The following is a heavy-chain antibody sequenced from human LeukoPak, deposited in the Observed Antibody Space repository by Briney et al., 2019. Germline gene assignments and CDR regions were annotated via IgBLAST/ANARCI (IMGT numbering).Heavy chain of an antibody. CDR3: ARDNSRDYYDSSGYDY. CDR1: GYTFTSYD. D-gene: IGHD3-22*01. V-gene: IGHV1-3*01. CDR2: INAGNGNT. J-gene: IGHJ4*02. Sequence: GASVKVSCKASGYTFTSYDINWVRQAPGQRLEWMGWINAGNGNTKYSQKFQGRVTITRDTSASTAYMELSSLRSEDTAVYYCARDNSRDYYDSSGYDYWGQGTLVTVSS.